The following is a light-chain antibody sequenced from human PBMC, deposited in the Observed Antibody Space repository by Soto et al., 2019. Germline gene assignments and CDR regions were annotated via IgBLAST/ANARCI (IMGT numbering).Light chain of an antibody. J-gene: IGKJ5*01. CDR1: QSVSSN. Sequence: EIAMPQSPATLSVSPGERATLPCRASQSVSSNLAWYQQKPGQAPRLLLYGASSRATGIPARFSGSGSGTEFTLTISSLQSEDFAVFYCQQYNNWPPTFGQGTRLEIK. CDR2: GAS. V-gene: IGKV3-15*01. CDR3: QQYNNWPPT.